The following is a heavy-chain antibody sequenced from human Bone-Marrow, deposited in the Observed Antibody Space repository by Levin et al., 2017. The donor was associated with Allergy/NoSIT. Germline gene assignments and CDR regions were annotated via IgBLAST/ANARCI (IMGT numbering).Heavy chain of an antibody. J-gene: IGHJ6*03. CDR3: ARDGYIAVAGATHAHYYYYYYMDV. CDR1: GYTFTGYY. D-gene: IGHD6-19*01. V-gene: IGHV1-2*06. CDR2: INPNSGGT. Sequence: ASVKVSCKASGYTFTGYYMHWVRQAPGQGLEWMGRINPNSGGTNYAQKFQGRVTMTRDTSISTAYMELSRLRSDDTAVYYCARDGYIAVAGATHAHYYYYYYMDVWGKGTTVTVSS.